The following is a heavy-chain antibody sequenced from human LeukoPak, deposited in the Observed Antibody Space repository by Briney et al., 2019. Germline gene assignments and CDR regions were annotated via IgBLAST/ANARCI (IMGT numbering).Heavy chain of an antibody. Sequence: SETLSLTCTVSGGSISSYYWSWIRQPAGKGLEWIGRIYTSGSTNYNPSLKSRVTMSVDTSKNQFSLKLSSVTAADTAVYYCVRAMPRNYYDSSGRYDAFDIWGQGTMVTVSS. CDR1: GGSISSYY. J-gene: IGHJ3*02. CDR2: IYTSGST. D-gene: IGHD3-22*01. CDR3: VRAMPRNYYDSSGRYDAFDI. V-gene: IGHV4-4*07.